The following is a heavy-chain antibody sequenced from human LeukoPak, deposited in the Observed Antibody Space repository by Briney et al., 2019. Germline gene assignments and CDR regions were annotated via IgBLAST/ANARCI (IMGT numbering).Heavy chain of an antibody. CDR3: ARDVAAAGLGDDAFDI. CDR2: IYTSGST. CDR1: GGSITTYY. D-gene: IGHD6-13*01. V-gene: IGHV4-4*07. Sequence: SETLSLTCTVSGGSITTYYWSWIRQPAGKGLEWIGRIYTSGSTYYNPSLKSRVTMSVDTSKNQFSLQLSSVTAADTAVYYCARDVAAAGLGDDAFDIWGQGTMVTVSS. J-gene: IGHJ3*02.